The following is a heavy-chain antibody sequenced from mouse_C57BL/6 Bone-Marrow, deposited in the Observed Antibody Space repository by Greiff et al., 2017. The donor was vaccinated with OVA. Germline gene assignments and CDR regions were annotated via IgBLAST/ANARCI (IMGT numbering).Heavy chain of an antibody. Sequence: EVMLVESGEGLVKPGGFLKLSCAASGFTFSSYAMSWVRQTPEKRLEWVAYISSGGDYIYYADTVKGRFTISRDNARNTLYLQMSSLKSEDTAMYYCTRLDSSGYWFAYWGQGTLVTVSA. V-gene: IGHV5-9-1*02. D-gene: IGHD3-2*02. J-gene: IGHJ3*01. CDR3: TRLDSSGYWFAY. CDR2: ISSGGDYI. CDR1: GFTFSSYA.